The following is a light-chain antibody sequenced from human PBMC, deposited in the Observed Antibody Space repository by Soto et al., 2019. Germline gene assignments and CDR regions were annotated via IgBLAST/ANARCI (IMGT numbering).Light chain of an antibody. V-gene: IGKV1-9*01. CDR3: QQVNRYPWT. Sequence: DIQLTQSPSLLSASAGDRVTITCRASQGISTFLAWYQHKPGKAPKLLIYAASTLQSGVPSRFSGSGSGTEFSLTISSLQPEDFATYHCQQVNRYPWTFGQGTKVDI. CDR1: QGISTF. CDR2: AAS. J-gene: IGKJ1*01.